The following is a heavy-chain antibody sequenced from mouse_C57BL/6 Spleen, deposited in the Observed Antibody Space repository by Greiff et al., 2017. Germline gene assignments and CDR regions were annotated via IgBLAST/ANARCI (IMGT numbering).Heavy chain of an antibody. CDR2: IYPSDSET. CDR1: GYTFTSYW. Sequence: QVQLQQPGAELVRPGSSVQLSCKASGYTFTSYWMDWVKQRPGQGLEWIGNIYPSDSETHYNQKFKDKATLTVDKSSSTAYMQLSSLTSSDSAVYSCAREDYDVGGGYFDVWGTGTTVTVSS. J-gene: IGHJ1*03. CDR3: AREDYDVGGGYFDV. V-gene: IGHV1-61*01. D-gene: IGHD2-4*01.